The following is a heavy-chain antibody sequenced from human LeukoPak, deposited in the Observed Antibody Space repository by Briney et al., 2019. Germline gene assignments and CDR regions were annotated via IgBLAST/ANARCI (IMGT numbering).Heavy chain of an antibody. J-gene: IGHJ4*02. Sequence: GGSLRLSCAASGFTFSSYAMHWVRQAPGKGLEWAAVISYDGSNKYYADSVKGRFTISRDNSKNTLYLQMNSLRAEDTAVYYCARASPKIVGATNYFDYWGQGTLVTVSS. CDR3: ARASPKIVGATNYFDY. CDR1: GFTFSSYA. D-gene: IGHD1-26*01. V-gene: IGHV3-30-3*01. CDR2: ISYDGSNK.